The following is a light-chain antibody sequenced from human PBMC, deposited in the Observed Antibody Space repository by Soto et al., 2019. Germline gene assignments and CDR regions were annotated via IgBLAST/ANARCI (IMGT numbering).Light chain of an antibody. J-gene: IGLJ3*02. V-gene: IGLV7-43*01. CDR3: LLYYGGGQV. CDR2: STS. Sequence: QTVVTQEPSLTVSPEGTVTLTSASSTGAVTSGYYPNWFQQKPGQAPRALIYSTSNKQSWTPARFSGSLLGGKAALTLSGVQPEDEAEYYCLLYYGGGQVFGGGTKLTVL. CDR1: TGAVTSGYY.